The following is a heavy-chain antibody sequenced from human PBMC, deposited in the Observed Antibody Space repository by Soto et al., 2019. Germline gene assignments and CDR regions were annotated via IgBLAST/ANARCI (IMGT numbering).Heavy chain of an antibody. CDR1: ELTFSIYW. Sequence: WGSLLVTCEACELTFSIYWMTWVRQDPGKGLELVANTNQNGSSRNYVDSVRGRFTISRDNAKNSVYLQMDSLRGEDTGVYYCARGITAHTYRGQGTMVTVSS. J-gene: IGHJ4*02. CDR3: ARGITAHTY. D-gene: IGHD3-10*01. CDR2: TNQNGSSR. V-gene: IGHV3-7*01.